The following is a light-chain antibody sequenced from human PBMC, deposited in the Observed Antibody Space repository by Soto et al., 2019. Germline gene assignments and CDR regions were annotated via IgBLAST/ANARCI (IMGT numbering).Light chain of an antibody. CDR3: SSYTSSSTLV. Sequence: QSALTQPASVSGSPGQSITISCTGTSSDVGGYNYVSWYQQHPGKAPKLMIDEVSNRPSGVSNRFSGSKSGNTASLTISGLQAEDEADYYFSSYTSSSTLVFGTGTKVTVL. V-gene: IGLV2-14*01. CDR2: EVS. CDR1: SSDVGGYNY. J-gene: IGLJ1*01.